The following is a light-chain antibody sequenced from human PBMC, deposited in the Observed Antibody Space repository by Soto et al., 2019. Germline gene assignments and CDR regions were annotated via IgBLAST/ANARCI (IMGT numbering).Light chain of an antibody. Sequence: DIQMTQSPSSLSASVGDRVTITCRASQSISIYLNWYQQKPGKAPKLLMYAASSLQSGVPSRFSGSGSGTDFTLTIDSLQPEDSATYYCQQTYTTPSTTSGQGTRLEIK. CDR1: QSISIY. CDR3: QQTYTTPSTT. V-gene: IGKV1-39*01. CDR2: AAS. J-gene: IGKJ5*01.